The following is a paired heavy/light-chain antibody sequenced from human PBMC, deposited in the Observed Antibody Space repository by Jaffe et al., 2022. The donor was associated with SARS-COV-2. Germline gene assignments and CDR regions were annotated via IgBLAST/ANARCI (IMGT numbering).Heavy chain of an antibody. V-gene: IGHV3-72*01. Sequence: EVQLVESGGGLVQPGGSLRLSCAASGFTFSDHYMDWVRQAPGKGLEWVGRSRNKANRYTTEYAASVQGRFTISRDDSKNSLFLQMNSLTTEDTAVYFCARGDCSGYACYSGDYYMDVWGKGTTVTVSS. D-gene: IGHD2-15*01. CDR1: GFTFSDHY. J-gene: IGHJ6*03. CDR2: SRNKANRYTT. CDR3: ARGDCSGYACYSGDYYMDV.
Light chain of an antibody. CDR2: TTS. J-gene: IGKJ2*01. CDR1: QRIHYW. V-gene: IGKV1-12*01. Sequence: DIQMTQSPSSVSASVGDRVTITCRASQRIHYWLAWYQQKPGKAPNLLIYTTSTLNNGVPSRFSGSGSGTDFTLTITNLQPEDFATYYCHQPSSFPPTFGQGTKLEI. CDR3: HQPSSFPPT.